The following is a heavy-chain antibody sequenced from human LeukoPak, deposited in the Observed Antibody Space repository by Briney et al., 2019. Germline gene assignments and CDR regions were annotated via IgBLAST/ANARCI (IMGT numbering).Heavy chain of an antibody. J-gene: IGHJ4*02. CDR1: GYTFTTYD. V-gene: IGHV1-8*01. CDR3: ARGLGDYYDTSTYYYAVPAN. D-gene: IGHD3-22*01. CDR2: MNPNSGDT. Sequence: ASVKVSCKSSGYTFTTYDITWVRPAPGQGLEWMGWMNPNSGDTAYAQKFQGRVAMTRDTSISTAYMELSSLRSEDTAVYYCARGLGDYYDTSTYYYAVPANWGKGTLVTVSS.